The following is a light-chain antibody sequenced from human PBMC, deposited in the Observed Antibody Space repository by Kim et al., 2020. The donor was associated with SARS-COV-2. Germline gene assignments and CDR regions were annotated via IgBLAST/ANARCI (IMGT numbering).Light chain of an antibody. Sequence: QSALTQPRSVSGSPGQSVTISCTGTTIDVGGYNYVSWYQQHPGKAPKLMINDVSQRPSGVPDRFSGSKSGNTASLTISGLQAEDEADYYCCSYASSYTLLFGGGTKLTVL. J-gene: IGLJ2*01. CDR1: TIDVGGYNY. CDR2: DVS. V-gene: IGLV2-11*01. CDR3: CSYASSYTLL.